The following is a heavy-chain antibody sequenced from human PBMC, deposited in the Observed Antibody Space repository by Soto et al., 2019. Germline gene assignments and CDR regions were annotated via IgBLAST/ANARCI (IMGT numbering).Heavy chain of an antibody. CDR2: MTSDGRTI. CDR3: ARAEVDY. V-gene: IGHV3-74*01. CDR1: GFTFGDYW. J-gene: IGHJ4*02. Sequence: PVGSLRLSCAASGFTFGDYWMHWVRQAPGKGPEWVSRMTSDGRTIQYADSVKGRFTASRDNAKSTLYLQMNSLRVEDTAVYYCARAEVDYWAAGTLVTVSS.